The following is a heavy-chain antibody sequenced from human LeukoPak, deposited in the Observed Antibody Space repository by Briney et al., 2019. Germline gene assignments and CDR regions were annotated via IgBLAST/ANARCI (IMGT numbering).Heavy chain of an antibody. V-gene: IGHV4-59*01. Sequence: PSETLSLTCTVSGGSISSYYWSWIRQPPGKGLEWSGYIYYSGSTNYNPSLKSRVTISVDTSKNQFSLKLSSVTAADTAVYYCARVIAGGWFDPWGQGTLVTVSS. CDR1: GGSISSYY. CDR2: IYYSGST. D-gene: IGHD6-13*01. J-gene: IGHJ5*02. CDR3: ARVIAGGWFDP.